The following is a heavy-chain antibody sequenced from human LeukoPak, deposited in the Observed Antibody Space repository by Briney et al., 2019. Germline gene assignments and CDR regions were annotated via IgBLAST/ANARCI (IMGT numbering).Heavy chain of an antibody. CDR1: GGTFSSYA. D-gene: IGHD2-15*01. J-gene: IGHJ4*02. Sequence: SVKVSCKASGGTFSSYAISWVRQAPGQGLEWMGGIIPIFGTANYAQKFQGRVTITADESTSTAYMELSSLRSEDTAVYYCARGSYCSGGSCYSSFDYWGQGTLVTVSS. CDR2: IIPIFGTA. V-gene: IGHV1-69*01. CDR3: ARGSYCSGGSCYSSFDY.